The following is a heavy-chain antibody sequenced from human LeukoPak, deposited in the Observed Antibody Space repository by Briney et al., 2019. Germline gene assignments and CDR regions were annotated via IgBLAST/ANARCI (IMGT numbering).Heavy chain of an antibody. CDR1: GGSINNSSHY. D-gene: IGHD3-10*01. V-gene: IGHV4-39*02. J-gene: IGHJ4*02. CDR2: IYYSGST. Sequence: SETLSLTCTVSGGSINNSSHYWGWIRQPPGKGLEWIGSIYYSGSTYYKPSLKSRVTISMDTSQNYFSLKLGSATAADTAVYYCATYYYGSGRYYLDDWGQGTRVTVSS. CDR3: ATYYYGSGRYYLDD.